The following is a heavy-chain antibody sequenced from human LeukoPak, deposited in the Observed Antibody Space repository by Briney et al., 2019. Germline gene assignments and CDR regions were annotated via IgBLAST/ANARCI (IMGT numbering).Heavy chain of an antibody. D-gene: IGHD3-10*01. V-gene: IGHV3-30*02. CDR1: GFTFSSYG. CDR2: IRYDGSNK. J-gene: IGHJ4*02. Sequence: GGSLRLSCAASGFTFSSYGMHWVRQAPGKGLEWVAFIRYDGSNKYYADSVKGRFTISRDNSKNTLYLQMNSLRAEDTPVYYCASLWFGELFGFDYWGQGTLVTVSS. CDR3: ASLWFGELFGFDY.